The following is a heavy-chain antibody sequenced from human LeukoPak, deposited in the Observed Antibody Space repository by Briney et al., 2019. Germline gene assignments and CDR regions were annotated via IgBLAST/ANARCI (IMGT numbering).Heavy chain of an antibody. CDR1: GGSFSGYY. CDR2: INHSGST. V-gene: IGHV4-34*01. J-gene: IGHJ5*02. D-gene: IGHD2-2*01. CDR3: AFRKVGYCSSTCCYFRSGFDP. Sequence: SETLSLTCAVYGGSFSGYYWSWIRQPPGRGLEWIGEINHSGSTNYNPSLKSRVTISVDTSKNQFSLKLSSVAAADTAVYYCAFRKVGYCSSTCCYFRSGFDPWGQGTLVTVSS.